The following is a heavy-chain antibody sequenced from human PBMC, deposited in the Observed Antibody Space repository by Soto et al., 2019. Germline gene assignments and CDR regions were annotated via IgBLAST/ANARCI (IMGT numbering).Heavy chain of an antibody. Sequence: EVQLVESGGGLVKPGGSLRLSCAASGFTFSKVWMNWVRQAPGKGLEWVGHIKSKSDGGTTDHGAPVKGRFSISRDESQNTLYLQMSSLKTEDTAMYYCTTLFWSVSRGDSCQGSVWPQGPAVSVSS. V-gene: IGHV3-15*07. CDR2: IKSKSDGGTT. CDR1: GFTFSKVW. D-gene: IGHD2-15*01. J-gene: IGHJ6*02. CDR3: TTLFWSVSRGDSCQGSV.